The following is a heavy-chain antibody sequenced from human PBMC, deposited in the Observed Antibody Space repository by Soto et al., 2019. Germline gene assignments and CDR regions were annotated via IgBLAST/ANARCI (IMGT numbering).Heavy chain of an antibody. J-gene: IGHJ6*02. V-gene: IGHV1-3*01. D-gene: IGHD2-2*01. Sequence: ASVKVSCKASRFTFTCYSLHWARQAPGQRLEWMGWINAGNGNTKYSQKFQGRVTITRDTSASTAYMELSSLRSEDTAVYYCARDLSSCSSTSCYLYYYYYYGMDVWGQGTTVTVSS. CDR3: ARDLSSCSSTSCYLYYYYYYGMDV. CDR2: INAGNGNT. CDR1: RFTFTCYS.